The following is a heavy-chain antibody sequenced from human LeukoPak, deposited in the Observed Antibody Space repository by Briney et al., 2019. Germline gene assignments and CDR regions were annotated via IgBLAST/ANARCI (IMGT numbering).Heavy chain of an antibody. D-gene: IGHD3-10*01. Sequence: GGSLSLSCAASGFTFDDYAMHWVRQAPGKGLEWVSLISWDGGGTYYADTVKGRFTISRDNSKNSLYLQMNSLRAEDTALYYCAKDMAAYYYASGNIDYWGQGTLVTVSS. CDR1: GFTFDDYA. J-gene: IGHJ4*02. CDR2: ISWDGGGT. CDR3: AKDMAAYYYASGNIDY. V-gene: IGHV3-43D*03.